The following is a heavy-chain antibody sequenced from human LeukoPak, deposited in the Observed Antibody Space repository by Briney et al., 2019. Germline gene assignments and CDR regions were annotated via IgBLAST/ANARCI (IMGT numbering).Heavy chain of an antibody. Sequence: AASVNVSCKVSGYTLTELSMHWVRQAPGKGLEWMGGFDPEDGETIYAQKFQGRVTMTEDTSTDTAYMELSSLRSEDTAVYYCATASYYYASNWFDPWGQGTLVTVSS. D-gene: IGHD3-10*01. CDR3: ATASYYYASNWFDP. CDR1: GYTLTELS. V-gene: IGHV1-24*01. CDR2: FDPEDGET. J-gene: IGHJ5*02.